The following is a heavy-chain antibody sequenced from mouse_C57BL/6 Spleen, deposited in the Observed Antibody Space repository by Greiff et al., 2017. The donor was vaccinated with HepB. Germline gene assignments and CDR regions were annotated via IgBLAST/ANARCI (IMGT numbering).Heavy chain of an antibody. V-gene: IGHV1-80*01. CDR2: IYPGDGDT. J-gene: IGHJ2*01. CDR3: ARGAAFDY. CDR1: GYAFSSYW. D-gene: IGHD3-3*01. Sequence: VNVVESGAELVKPGASVKISCKASGYAFSSYWMNWVKQRPGKGLEWIGQIYPGDGDTNYNGKFKGKATLTADKSSSTAYMQLSSLTSEDSAVYFCARGAAFDYWGQGTTLTVPS.